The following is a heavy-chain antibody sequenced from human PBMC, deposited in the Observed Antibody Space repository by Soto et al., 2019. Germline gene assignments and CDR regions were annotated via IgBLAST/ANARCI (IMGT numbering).Heavy chain of an antibody. CDR1: GDSISRYY. Sequence: SETLSLTCPVSGDSISRYYWSWIRQPPGKGLEWIGYIYYSGSTNYNPSLKSRVTISVDTSKNQFSLKLSSVTAADTAVYYCARLGYCSGGSCYYYYYYMDVWGKGTTVTVSS. D-gene: IGHD2-15*01. CDR2: IYYSGST. CDR3: ARLGYCSGGSCYYYYYYMDV. V-gene: IGHV4-59*08. J-gene: IGHJ6*03.